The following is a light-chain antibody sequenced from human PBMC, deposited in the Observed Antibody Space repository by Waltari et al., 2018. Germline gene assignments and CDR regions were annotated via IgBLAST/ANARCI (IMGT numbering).Light chain of an antibody. CDR3: QTWGTADFV. CDR2: LNSDGSH. Sequence: QLVLTQSPSASASLAASVKLTCTLSSGPSTYAIAWHQQQPEKGPRYLMRLNSDGSHSKGDGIPDRFSGSSSGAERYLTISSLQSEDEADYYCQTWGTADFVFGTGTKVTVL. J-gene: IGLJ1*01. CDR1: SGPSTYA. V-gene: IGLV4-69*01.